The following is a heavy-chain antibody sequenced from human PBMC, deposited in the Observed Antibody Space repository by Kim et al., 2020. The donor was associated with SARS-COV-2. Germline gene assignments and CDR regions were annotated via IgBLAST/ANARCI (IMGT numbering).Heavy chain of an antibody. V-gene: IGHV4-59*13. CDR1: GGSISSYY. Sequence: SETLSLTCTVSGGSISSYYWSWIRQPPGKGLEYIGYIYYSGSANYNPSLKSRVTISVDTSKNQFSLKLSSVTAADTAVYYCAIMAGTWYFQHWGQGTLVTVSS. CDR2: IYYSGSA. J-gene: IGHJ1*01. D-gene: IGHD6-19*01. CDR3: AIMAGTWYFQH.